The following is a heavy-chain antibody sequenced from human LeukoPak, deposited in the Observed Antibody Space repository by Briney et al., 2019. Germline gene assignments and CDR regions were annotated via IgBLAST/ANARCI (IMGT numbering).Heavy chain of an antibody. CDR1: GFTFGDYA. CDR3: TRVVPYCSGGSCYPISYFDY. J-gene: IGHJ4*02. CDR2: IRTKGDGEKT. V-gene: IGHV3-49*03. Sequence: GGSLRLSCTASGFTFGDYAMSWFRQAPGKGLEWVGFIRTKGDGEKTEYAASVKGRFSISRDESKSIAYLQMNSLKTEDTAVYYCTRVVPYCSGGSCYPISYFDYWDQGTLVTVSS. D-gene: IGHD2-15*01.